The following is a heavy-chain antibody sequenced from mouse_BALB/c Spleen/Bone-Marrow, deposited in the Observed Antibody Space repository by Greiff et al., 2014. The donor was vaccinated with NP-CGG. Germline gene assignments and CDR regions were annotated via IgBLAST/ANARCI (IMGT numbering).Heavy chain of an antibody. CDR3: ASHEDRDADGFAY. CDR2: FYPGSGSI. V-gene: IGHV1-62-2*01. CDR1: GYTFTEYI. J-gene: IGHJ3*01. Sequence: QVQLQQPGAELVKPGASVKLSCKASGYTFTEYIIHWVKQRSGQGLEWIGWFYPGSGSIKYNEKFKEKAKLTADKSASTFYIELSRVTSKESAVYFCASHEDRDADGFAYWGQGTLVTVSA.